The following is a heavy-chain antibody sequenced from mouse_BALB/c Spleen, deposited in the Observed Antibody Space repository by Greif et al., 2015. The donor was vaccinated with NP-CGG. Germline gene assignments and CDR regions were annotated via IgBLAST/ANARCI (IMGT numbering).Heavy chain of an antibody. J-gene: IGHJ3*01. Sequence: EVQGVESGGGLVKPGGSLKLSCAASGFAFSSYDMSWVRQTPEKRLEWVAYISSGGGSTYYPDTVKGRFTISRDNAKNTLYLKMSSLKSEDTVMYYCARHGGGYDGFAYWGQGTLVTVSA. CDR3: ARHGGGYDGFAY. CDR2: ISSGGGST. CDR1: GFAFSSYD. D-gene: IGHD2-14*01. V-gene: IGHV5-12-1*01.